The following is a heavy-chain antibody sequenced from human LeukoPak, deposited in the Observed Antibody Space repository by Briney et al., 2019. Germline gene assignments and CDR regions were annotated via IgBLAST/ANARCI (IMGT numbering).Heavy chain of an antibody. V-gene: IGHV3-23*01. D-gene: IGHD5-18*01. CDR2: ISGSGGST. J-gene: IGHJ5*02. Sequence: GSLRLSSAASGFTFSSYAMSWVPQAPGKGLEWVSAISGSGGSTYYADSVKGRFTISRDNSKNTLYLQMNSLRAEDTAVYYCAKDRGKTWIQLGWFEAWGQGTLVTVSA. CDR1: GFTFSSYA. CDR3: AKDRGKTWIQLGWFEA.